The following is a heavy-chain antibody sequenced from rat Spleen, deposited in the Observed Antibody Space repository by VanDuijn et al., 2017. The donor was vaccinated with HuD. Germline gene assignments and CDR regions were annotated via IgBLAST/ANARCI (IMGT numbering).Heavy chain of an antibody. V-gene: IGHV5-31*01. CDR3: TRDRILRSTGFDY. D-gene: IGHD1-6*01. J-gene: IGHJ2*01. Sequence: EVQLVESGGGLVQPGRSLKLSCVASGFTFSDYYMAWVRQAPGKGLEWVASITNTVGSTYYPDSVKGRFTISRDNAKSTLYLQMNSLRSEDTATYYCTRDRILRSTGFDYWGQGVMVTVSS. CDR2: ITNTVGST. CDR1: GFTFSDYY.